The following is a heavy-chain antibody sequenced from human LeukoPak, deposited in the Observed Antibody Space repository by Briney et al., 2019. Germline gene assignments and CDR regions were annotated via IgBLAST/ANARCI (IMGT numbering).Heavy chain of an antibody. J-gene: IGHJ4*02. CDR1: GGTFSSYA. V-gene: IGHV1-69*01. D-gene: IGHD3-22*01. Sequence: GSSVKVSCKASGGTFSSYAISWVRQAPGQGLEWMGGIIPIFGTANYAQKFQGRVTITADESTSTAYMELSSLRSEDTAVYYCASQRVYYYDSSGYYYSVAYYFDYWGQGTLVTVSP. CDR3: ASQRVYYYDSSGYYYSVAYYFDY. CDR2: IIPIFGTA.